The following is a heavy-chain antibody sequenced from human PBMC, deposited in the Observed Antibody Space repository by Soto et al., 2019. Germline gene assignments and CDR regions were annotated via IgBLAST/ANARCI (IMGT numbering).Heavy chain of an antibody. CDR3: ARDGGYTSYEEGNPFDI. D-gene: IGHD5-12*01. CDR2: MYVTGTT. J-gene: IGHJ3*02. Sequence: QVQLQESGPGLVKPSETLSLICTVSGGSISHHYWSWIRQPAGTRLEWIGRMYVTGTTNYNPSLKNRVSMSIDTSKNQFSLKLSSVTAADTAVYYCARDGGYTSYEEGNPFDIWGQGTMVTVSS. V-gene: IGHV4-4*07. CDR1: GGSISHHY.